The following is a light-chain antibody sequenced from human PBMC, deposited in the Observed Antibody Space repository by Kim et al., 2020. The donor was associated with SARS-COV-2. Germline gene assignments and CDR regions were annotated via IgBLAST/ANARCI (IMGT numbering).Light chain of an antibody. J-gene: IGKJ4*01. Sequence: ASVGDRVTITCRASESITTYLNWYQKKPGKAPKLLIYGASTFQGGVPSRFSGSGYGTDFSLTISSLQPEDFGTYYCQESYDTPLTFGGGTKVDIK. CDR3: QESYDTPLT. V-gene: IGKV1-39*01. CDR2: GAS. CDR1: ESITTY.